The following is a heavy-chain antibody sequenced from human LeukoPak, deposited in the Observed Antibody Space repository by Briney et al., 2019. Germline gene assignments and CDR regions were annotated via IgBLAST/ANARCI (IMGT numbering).Heavy chain of an antibody. CDR2: IIPIFGTA. Sequence: SVKVSCKASGGTFSSYAISWVRQAPGQGLEWMGGIIPIFGTANYAQKFQGRVTITADKSTSTAYMELSSLRSEDTAVYYCAREPYSSGWYSGFDYWGQGTLVTVSS. J-gene: IGHJ4*02. CDR1: GGTFSSYA. D-gene: IGHD6-19*01. CDR3: AREPYSSGWYSGFDY. V-gene: IGHV1-69*06.